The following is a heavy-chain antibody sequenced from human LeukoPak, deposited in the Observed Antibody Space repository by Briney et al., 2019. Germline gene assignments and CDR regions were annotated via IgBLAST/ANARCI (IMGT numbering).Heavy chain of an antibody. J-gene: IGHJ5*02. Sequence: TGGSLRLSCTASGFTFGDYGMNWVRQAPGKGLEWVGFIRTKAYGGTTEYAASVKGRFTISRDDSKTIAYLQMNSLKTEDTAVYFCPRVGHSSGWYNWFDPWGQGTLVAVSS. V-gene: IGHV3-49*04. CDR3: PRVGHSSGWYNWFDP. D-gene: IGHD6-19*01. CDR1: GFTFGDYG. CDR2: IRTKAYGGTT.